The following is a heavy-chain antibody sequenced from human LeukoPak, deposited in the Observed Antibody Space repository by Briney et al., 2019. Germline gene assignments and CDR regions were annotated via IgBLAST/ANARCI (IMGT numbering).Heavy chain of an antibody. Sequence: GGSLRLSCAASGFTFSSYEMNWVRQAPGKGLEWVSYISSSGSTIYYADSVKGRFTISRDTAKNSLYLQMNSLRAEDTAVYYCARARTSGGYPIPFDYWGQGTLVTVSS. J-gene: IGHJ4*02. CDR3: ARARTSGGYPIPFDY. CDR1: GFTFSSYE. CDR2: ISSSGSTI. V-gene: IGHV3-48*03. D-gene: IGHD1-26*01.